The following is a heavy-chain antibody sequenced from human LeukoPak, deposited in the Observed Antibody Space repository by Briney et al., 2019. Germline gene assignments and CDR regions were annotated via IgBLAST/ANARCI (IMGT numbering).Heavy chain of an antibody. CDR3: ARLSYDYVWGSYRPGDDYFDY. D-gene: IGHD3-16*02. V-gene: IGHV4-59*08. CDR1: GGSITNYY. Sequence: SETLSLTCTVSGGSITNYYWSWIRQPPGKGLEWIGYIYYSGSINYNPSLKSRVTISVDTSKNQFSLKLTPVTAADTAMYYCARLSYDYVWGSYRPGDDYFDYWGQGTLVTVSS. J-gene: IGHJ4*02. CDR2: IYYSGSI.